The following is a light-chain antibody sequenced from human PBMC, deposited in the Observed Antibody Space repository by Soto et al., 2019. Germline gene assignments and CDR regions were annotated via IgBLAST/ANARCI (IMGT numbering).Light chain of an antibody. J-gene: IGKJ4*01. V-gene: IGKV3-15*01. CDR3: QQYDNLPPLT. Sequence: EIVMTQSPATLSVSTGERATLSCRASQSVSSKLSWYQQQPGQAPRLLIYGASTRATGITARFSGSGSGTEFTLTISSLQSEDLAVYYCQQYDNLPPLTFGGGTKVEIK. CDR2: GAS. CDR1: QSVSSK.